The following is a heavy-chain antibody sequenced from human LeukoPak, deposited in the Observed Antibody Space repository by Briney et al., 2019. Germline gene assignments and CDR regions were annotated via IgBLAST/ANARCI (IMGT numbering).Heavy chain of an antibody. CDR1: GFTFSSYA. CDR2: ISANAYST. J-gene: IGHJ3*02. Sequence: HPGGSLRLSCAASGFTFSSYAMSWVRQAPGKGLEWVSAISANAYSTNYADSVKGRFTISRDNARNTLYLQMNSLRAEDTALYYCARLMTTVTTDAFDIWGQGTMVTVSS. CDR3: ARLMTTVTTDAFDI. V-gene: IGHV3-23*01. D-gene: IGHD4-17*01.